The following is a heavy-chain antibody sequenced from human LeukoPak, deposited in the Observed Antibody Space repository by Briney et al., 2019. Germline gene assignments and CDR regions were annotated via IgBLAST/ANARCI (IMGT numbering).Heavy chain of an antibody. D-gene: IGHD2-2*01. CDR3: ARAPVVPAATDYFDY. J-gene: IGHJ4*02. CDR1: GYTFTSYG. V-gene: IGHV1-18*01. CDR2: ISAYNGNT. Sequence: ASVKVSCKASGYTFTSYGISWVRQAPGQGLEWMGWISAYNGNTNYAQKLQGRVTMTTDTSTSTAYMELRSLRSDDTAVYYCARAPVVPAATDYFDYWGQGTLVTVSP.